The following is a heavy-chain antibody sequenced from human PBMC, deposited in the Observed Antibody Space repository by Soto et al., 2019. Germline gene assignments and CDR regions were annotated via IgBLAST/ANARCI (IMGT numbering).Heavy chain of an antibody. J-gene: IGHJ6*02. CDR3: AKAHDRQLYYYGVDV. V-gene: IGHV3-30*18. D-gene: IGHD3-9*01. CDR1: GFTLSSYG. CDR2: ISYDGSNK. Sequence: PGGSLRLSCAGSGFTLSSYGMHWVRQAPGRGLEWVAFISYDGSNKYYADSVKGRFTISRDNSKNTVFVQMNSLRAEDTAVYYCAKAHDRQLYYYGVDVWGQGTTVTVSS.